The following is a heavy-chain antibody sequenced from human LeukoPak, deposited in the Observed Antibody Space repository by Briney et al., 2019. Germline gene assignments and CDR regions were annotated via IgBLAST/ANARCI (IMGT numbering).Heavy chain of an antibody. CDR2: IIPIFGTA. V-gene: IGHV1-69*05. CDR1: GGTFSSYA. Sequence: SVKVSCKASGGTFSSYAISWVRQAPGQGLEWMGGIIPIFGTANYAQKFQGRVTITTDESTSTAYMELSSLRSEDTAVYYCARDGSYYYDSSGSSHTINWFDPWGQGTLVTVSS. CDR3: ARDGSYYYDSSGSSHTINWFDP. D-gene: IGHD3-22*01. J-gene: IGHJ5*02.